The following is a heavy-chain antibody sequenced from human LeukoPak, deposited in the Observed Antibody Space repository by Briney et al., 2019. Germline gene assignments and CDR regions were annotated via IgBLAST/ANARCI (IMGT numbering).Heavy chain of an antibody. J-gene: IGHJ6*03. Sequence: PGGSLRLSCVASGFTFDDYAMHWVRQTPGKGLEWVSGISWNGLKTDYADSVKGRFTMSRDNAKNSLYLQMNSLRAEDMALYYCAKGGAYYDILTGPLSDYYYMDAWGKGTTVTVSS. D-gene: IGHD3-9*01. CDR3: AKGGAYYDILTGPLSDYYYMDA. V-gene: IGHV3-9*03. CDR2: ISWNGLKT. CDR1: GFTFDDYA.